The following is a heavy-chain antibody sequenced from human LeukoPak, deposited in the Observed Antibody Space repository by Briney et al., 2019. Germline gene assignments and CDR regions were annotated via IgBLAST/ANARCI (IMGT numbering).Heavy chain of an antibody. D-gene: IGHD5-18*01. J-gene: IGHJ4*02. CDR2: ISGSGGST. Sequence: HRGGSLRLSCAASGFTFSSYAMSWVRQAPGKGLEWVSAISGSGGSTYYADSVKGRFTISRDNSKNTLYLQMNSLRAEDTAVYYCAKDRFESDTAMGFDYWGQGTLVTVSS. V-gene: IGHV3-23*01. CDR3: AKDRFESDTAMGFDY. CDR1: GFTFSSYA.